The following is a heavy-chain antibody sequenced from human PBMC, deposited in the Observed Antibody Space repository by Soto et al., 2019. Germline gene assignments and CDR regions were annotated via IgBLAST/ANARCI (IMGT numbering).Heavy chain of an antibody. CDR1: GFTFSIYW. Sequence: EVQLVESGGGLVQPGGSLRLSCAASGFTFSIYWMSWVRQAPGKGLEWVANIKEDGSEIHYVDSMKGRFTISRDNAKNSLDLQMNSLCAADTAVYYCARDTGSVYYWGQGTLVTVSS. CDR2: IKEDGSEI. J-gene: IGHJ4*02. V-gene: IGHV3-7*01. CDR3: ARDTGSVYY. D-gene: IGHD2-8*02.